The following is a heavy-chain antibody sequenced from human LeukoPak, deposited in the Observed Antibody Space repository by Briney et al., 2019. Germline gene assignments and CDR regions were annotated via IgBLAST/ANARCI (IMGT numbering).Heavy chain of an antibody. CDR3: AKSWAPYDSSGYYYFDY. CDR2: ISGSGGST. J-gene: IGHJ4*02. D-gene: IGHD3-22*01. V-gene: IGHV3-23*01. Sequence: TGGSLRLSCEASGFTFSSSWMSWLRQAPGKGLEWVSAISGSGGSTYYADSVKGRFTTSRGNSKNTLYLQMNSLRAEDMAVYYCAKSWAPYDSSGYYYFDYWGQGTLVTVSS. CDR1: GFTFSSSW.